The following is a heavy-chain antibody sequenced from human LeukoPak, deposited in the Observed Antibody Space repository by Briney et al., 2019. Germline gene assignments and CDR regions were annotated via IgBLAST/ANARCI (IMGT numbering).Heavy chain of an antibody. J-gene: IGHJ4*02. CDR2: IYPGDSDT. CDR1: GYSFTSYW. CDR3: ARRVGFDDSSGYYYAY. V-gene: IGHV5-51*01. Sequence: GESLKISCKGSGYSFTSYWIGWVRQMPGKGLEWMGIIYPGDSDTRYSPSFQGQVTISADKSISTAYLQWSSLKASDTAMYYCARRVGFDDSSGYYYAYWGQGTLVTVSS. D-gene: IGHD3-22*01.